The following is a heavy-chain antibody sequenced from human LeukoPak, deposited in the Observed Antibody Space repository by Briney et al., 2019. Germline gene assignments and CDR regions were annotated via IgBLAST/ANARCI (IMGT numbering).Heavy chain of an antibody. D-gene: IGHD1-26*01. Sequence: GGSLRLSCSTSGFVFTIYTMYWVRQAPGKGPEYVSTISGSGNGFSIYYADSVKGRFTISRDDSKSILYLQMNGLRSEDTAVYYCVKDFGRIRGTPDSWGQGTLVTVSS. V-gene: IGHV3-64D*06. J-gene: IGHJ4*02. CDR2: ISGSGNGFSI. CDR3: VKDFGRIRGTPDS. CDR1: GFVFTIYT.